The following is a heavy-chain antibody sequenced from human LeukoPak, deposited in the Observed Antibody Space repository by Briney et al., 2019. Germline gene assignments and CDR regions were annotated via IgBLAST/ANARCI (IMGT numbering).Heavy chain of an antibody. D-gene: IGHD6-13*01. CDR2: IYHSGST. V-gene: IGHV4-4*02. CDR1: GGSISSSNW. CDR3: ARRSRIAAAGTQFDY. J-gene: IGHJ4*02. Sequence: PSETLSLTCAVSGGSISSSNWWSWVRQPPGKGLEWIGEIYHSGSTNYNPSLKSRVTISVDKSKNQFSLKLSSVTAADTAVYYCARRSRIAAAGTQFDYWGQGTLVTVSS.